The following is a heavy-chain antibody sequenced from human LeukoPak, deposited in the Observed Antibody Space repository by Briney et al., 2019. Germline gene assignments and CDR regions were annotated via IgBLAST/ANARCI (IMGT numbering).Heavy chain of an antibody. CDR2: ISYDGNEK. Sequence: GGSLRLSCAASGFTFSNYAIHWVRQAPGKGLEWLAIISYDGNEKFYADSVKGRFTISRDNSKNTLYLQLDSLRAEDSALYHCARGGMVGTIGNPDYWGQGTPVTVSP. CDR1: GFTFSNYA. V-gene: IGHV3-30-3*01. J-gene: IGHJ4*02. CDR3: ARGGMVGTIGNPDY. D-gene: IGHD1-7*01.